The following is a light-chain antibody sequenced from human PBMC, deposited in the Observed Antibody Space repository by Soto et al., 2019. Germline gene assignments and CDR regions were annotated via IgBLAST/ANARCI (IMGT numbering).Light chain of an antibody. V-gene: IGKV3-20*01. Sequence: EVVLSQSPATLSACPWETATLSVRASQSVSSNLAWYQQKPGQAHRLLIYGAYSRATGIQDRFSGSGSGTDFTLTIRRMEPEDFAVYYCQKYGSSQWKFGKGNKVDIK. CDR3: QKYGSSQWK. CDR1: QSVSSN. CDR2: GAY. J-gene: IGKJ1*01.